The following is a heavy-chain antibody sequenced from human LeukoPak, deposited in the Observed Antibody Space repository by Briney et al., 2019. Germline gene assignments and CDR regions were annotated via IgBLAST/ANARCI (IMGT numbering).Heavy chain of an antibody. D-gene: IGHD3-22*01. Sequence: SETLSLTCTISGGSISSYYWSWIRQPPGKGLEWIGYIYYSGSTNYNPSLKSRVTISVDTSKNQFSLKLSSVTAADTAVYYCARDMYDSSGYRYFDYWGQGTLVTVSS. CDR3: ARDMYDSSGYRYFDY. V-gene: IGHV4-59*12. CDR1: GGSISSYY. CDR2: IYYSGST. J-gene: IGHJ4*02.